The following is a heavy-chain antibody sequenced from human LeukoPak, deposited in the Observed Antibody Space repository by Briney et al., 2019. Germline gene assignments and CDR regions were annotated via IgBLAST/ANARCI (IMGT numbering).Heavy chain of an antibody. V-gene: IGHV4-39*01. D-gene: IGHD1-26*01. J-gene: IGHJ4*02. CDR1: GGSMSSSSFY. Sequence: SETLSLTCTVSGGSMSSSSFYWGWIRQPPGKGLEWIGSIYYSGSTYYNPSLTSRVTISVDTSKNQFSLKLSSVTAADTAVYFCARHGASGSYLYYFDYWGQGTLVTVSS. CDR2: IYYSGST. CDR3: ARHGASGSYLYYFDY.